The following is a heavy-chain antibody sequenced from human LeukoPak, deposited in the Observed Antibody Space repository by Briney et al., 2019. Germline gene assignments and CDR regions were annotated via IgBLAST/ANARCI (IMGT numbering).Heavy chain of an antibody. CDR2: IYPGDSDT. V-gene: IGHV5-51*01. D-gene: IGHD4-11*01. CDR3: ARRDSNYNWFDP. Sequence: KLSCKGSGYSFTSYWIGWVRQMPGKGPEWMGIIYPGDSDTRYSPSFQGQVTISADKSISTAYLQWSSLKASDTAMYYCARRDSNYNWFDPWGQGTLVTVSS. J-gene: IGHJ5*02. CDR1: GYSFTSYW.